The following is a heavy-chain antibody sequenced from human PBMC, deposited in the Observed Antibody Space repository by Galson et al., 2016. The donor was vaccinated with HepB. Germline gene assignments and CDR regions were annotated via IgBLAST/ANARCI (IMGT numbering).Heavy chain of an antibody. CDR3: ARGVYTEAKEHLSDV. J-gene: IGHJ3*01. V-gene: IGHV4-31*03. Sequence: LTCSVSGGSMRRGEFYWTWVRQHPGKGLEWIGYIYSSGNTHYNPSLMSRLSMSVDTSKKQFSLTLRSVTAADTAVYFCARGVYTEAKEHLSDVWGQGTVVTVSS. D-gene: IGHD1/OR15-1a*01. CDR1: GGSMRRGEFY. CDR2: IYSSGNT.